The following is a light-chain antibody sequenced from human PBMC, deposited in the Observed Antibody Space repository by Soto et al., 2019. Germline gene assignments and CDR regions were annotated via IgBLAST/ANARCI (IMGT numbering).Light chain of an antibody. Sequence: ELVLTQSPSTLSLSPGERATLSCRVVHSVSSSYLAWYQQKPGQAPRLLIYSASSRATGIPDRFSGSGSGADYTLTISRLEPEDSAMYYCQQYGYSFWTFGQGTKVDI. CDR3: QQYGYSFWT. CDR1: HSVSSSY. CDR2: SAS. V-gene: IGKV3-20*01. J-gene: IGKJ1*01.